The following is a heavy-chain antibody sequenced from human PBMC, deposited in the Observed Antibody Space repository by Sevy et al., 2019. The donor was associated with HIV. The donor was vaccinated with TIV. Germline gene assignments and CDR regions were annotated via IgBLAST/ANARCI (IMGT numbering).Heavy chain of an antibody. J-gene: IGHJ4*02. Sequence: ASVKVSCKASGHTFSDYYIQWVRQAPGQGLEWTGWINSNSGAISYAQKFQGRVTMTSDTSISTVYMELSRLRSDDTAVYYCATXYSYDYWGQGTLVTVSS. CDR3: ATXYSYDY. V-gene: IGHV1-2*02. CDR1: GHTFSDYY. D-gene: IGHD4-4*01. CDR2: INSNSGAI.